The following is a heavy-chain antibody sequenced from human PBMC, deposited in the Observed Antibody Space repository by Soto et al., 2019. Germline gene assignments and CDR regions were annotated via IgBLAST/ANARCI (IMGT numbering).Heavy chain of an antibody. CDR2: IYYSGNT. CDR3: ARSSPSGMDL. Sequence: SESLSLTFSVSGGSISSGYYYWSWIRQPPGKGLEWIGNIYYSGNTYYNPSLKSRLIISIDTSKNQFSLNVGSVTSPHPAGYSFARSSPSGMDLWGQRTTVNVYS. V-gene: IGHV4-30-4*01. CDR1: GGSISSGYYY. J-gene: IGHJ6*02.